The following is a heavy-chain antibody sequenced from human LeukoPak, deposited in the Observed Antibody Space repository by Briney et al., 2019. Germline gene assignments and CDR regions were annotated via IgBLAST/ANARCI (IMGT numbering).Heavy chain of an antibody. J-gene: IGHJ5*02. CDR3: ARLYLSGSIPWFDP. CDR1: GYTFTSYD. D-gene: IGHD1-26*01. V-gene: IGHV1-8*01. Sequence: ASVKVSCKASGYTFTSYDISWVRQATGQGLEWMGWMNPNSGNTGYAQKFQGRVTMTRNTSISTAYMELSSLRSEDTAVYYCARLYLSGSIPWFDPWGQGTLVTVSS. CDR2: MNPNSGNT.